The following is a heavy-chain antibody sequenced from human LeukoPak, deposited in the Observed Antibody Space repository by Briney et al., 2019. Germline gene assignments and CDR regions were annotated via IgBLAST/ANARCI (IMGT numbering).Heavy chain of an antibody. CDR3: ARGGPTPDY. CDR1: GGSISNYY. Sequence: SETLSLTCTVSGGSISNYYWTWIRQPPGKGLEWIGYIYYSGSTNYNSSLKSRVTISVDTSKNQFSLKLSSVTAADTAVYYCARGGPTPDYWGQGTLVTVSS. J-gene: IGHJ4*02. CDR2: IYYSGST. V-gene: IGHV4-59*01.